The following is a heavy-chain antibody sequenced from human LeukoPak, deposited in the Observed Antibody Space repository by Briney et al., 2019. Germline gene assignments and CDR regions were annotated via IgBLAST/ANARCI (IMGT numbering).Heavy chain of an antibody. V-gene: IGHV3-21*01. CDR3: ASGYIYGSDY. CDR2: ISSSSNYI. CDR1: GFTFSSYS. D-gene: IGHD5-18*01. Sequence: GGSLRLSCAASGFTFSSYSMNWVRQAPGKGLEWVSSISSSSNYIYYADSVKGRFTISRDNAKNSLYLQMNSLRAEDTAVYYCASGYIYGSDYWGQGTLVTVSS. J-gene: IGHJ4*02.